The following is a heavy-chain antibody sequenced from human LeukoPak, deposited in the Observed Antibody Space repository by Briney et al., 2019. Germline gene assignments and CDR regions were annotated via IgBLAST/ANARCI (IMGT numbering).Heavy chain of an antibody. CDR3: ARIGDYDSSGYYS. CDR2: INPNSGGT. CDR1: GYTFTGYY. Sequence: ASVKVSCKASGYTFTGYYMHWVRQAPGQGLEWMGWINPNSGGTNYAQKFQGRVTMTRDTSISTAYMELSRLRSGDTAVYYCARIGDYDSSGYYSWGQGTLVTVSS. J-gene: IGHJ4*02. V-gene: IGHV1-2*02. D-gene: IGHD3-22*01.